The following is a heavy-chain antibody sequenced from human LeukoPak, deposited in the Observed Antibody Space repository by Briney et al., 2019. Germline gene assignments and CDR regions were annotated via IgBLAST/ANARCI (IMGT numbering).Heavy chain of an antibody. J-gene: IGHJ4*02. Sequence: SETLSLTCTVSGGSISNKYWSWIRQPPGKGLEWIGYIYYSGSTNYNPSLKSRVTISVDTSKNQFSLKLSSVTAADTAVYYCARDRSLDYWGQGTLVTVSS. CDR2: IYYSGST. CDR3: ARDRSLDY. V-gene: IGHV4-59*01. D-gene: IGHD3-10*01. CDR1: GGSISNKY.